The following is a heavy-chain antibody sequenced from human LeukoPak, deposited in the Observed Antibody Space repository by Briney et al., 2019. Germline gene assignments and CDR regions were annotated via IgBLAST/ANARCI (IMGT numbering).Heavy chain of an antibody. V-gene: IGHV3-11*04. CDR2: ISNSGNTI. D-gene: IGHD3-22*01. Sequence: PGGSLRLSCAASGFTFSDYYMSWIRQARGKGLEGGSYISNSGNTIYYADSVKGQFTISRDNAKNSLYLQMNSLRAEDTAVYYCSAGEGYYDSSDYYSAWASNVWGQGTMVTVSS. CDR1: GFTFSDYY. J-gene: IGHJ3*01. CDR3: SAGEGYYDSSDYYSAWASNV.